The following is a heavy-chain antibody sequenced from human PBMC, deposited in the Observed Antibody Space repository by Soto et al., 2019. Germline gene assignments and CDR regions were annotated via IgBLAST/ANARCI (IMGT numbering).Heavy chain of an antibody. V-gene: IGHV3-21*01. CDR2: ISSSSSYI. Sequence: ESGGGLVKPGGSLRLSCAASGFTFSSYTMNWVRQAPGKGLEWVSSISSSSSYIYYADSVKGRFTISRDNAKNSLYLQMNSLRAEDTAVYYCARGYCSGGSCYSVDYWGQGTLVTVSS. CDR1: GFTFSSYT. J-gene: IGHJ4*02. D-gene: IGHD2-15*01. CDR3: ARGYCSGGSCYSVDY.